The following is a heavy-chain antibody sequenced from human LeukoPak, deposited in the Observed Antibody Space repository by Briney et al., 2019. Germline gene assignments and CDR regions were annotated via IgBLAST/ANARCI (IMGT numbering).Heavy chain of an antibody. CDR1: GYTLTELS. Sequence: ASVKVSCKVSGYTLTELSMHWVRQAPGKGLERMGGFDPEDGETIYAQKFQGRVTMTEDTSTDTAYMELSSLRSEDTAVYYCATGVLTGYYKGRYFDYWGQGTLVTVSS. CDR3: ATGVLTGYYKGRYFDY. J-gene: IGHJ4*02. CDR2: FDPEDGET. V-gene: IGHV1-24*01. D-gene: IGHD3-9*01.